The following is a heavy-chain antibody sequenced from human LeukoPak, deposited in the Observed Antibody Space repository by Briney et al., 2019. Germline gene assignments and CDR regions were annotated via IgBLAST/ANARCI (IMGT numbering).Heavy chain of an antibody. V-gene: IGHV3-48*03. CDR3: ARGGGSYPFFDY. Sequence: GRSLRLTCAASKSSSNLYETNFVRPAPRFRRKGFSYISNSGTTIHDADSVKGRFTISRDNAKIPLYLQMSSLRAEDTAVYYCARGGGSYPFFDYWGQGTLVTVSS. CDR2: ISNSGTTI. J-gene: IGHJ4*02. CDR1: KSSSNLYE. D-gene: IGHD1-26*01.